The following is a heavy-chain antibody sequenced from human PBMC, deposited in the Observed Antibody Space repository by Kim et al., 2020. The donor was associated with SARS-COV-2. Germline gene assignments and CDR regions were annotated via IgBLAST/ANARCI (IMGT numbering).Heavy chain of an antibody. CDR1: GGSISSYY. V-gene: IGHV4-59*08. Sequence: SETLSLTCTVSGGSISSYYWSWIRQPPGKGLEWIAYIYYSGSTNYNPSLKSRVTISVDTSKNRFSLKLSSVTAADTAVYYCARLGKGSYNWNYGKVLDAFDIWGQGTMVTVSS. D-gene: IGHD1-7*01. CDR3: ARLGKGSYNWNYGKVLDAFDI. J-gene: IGHJ3*02. CDR2: IYYSGST.